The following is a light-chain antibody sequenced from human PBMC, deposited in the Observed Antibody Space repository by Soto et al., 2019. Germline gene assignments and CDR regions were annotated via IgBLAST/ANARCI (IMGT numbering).Light chain of an antibody. Sequence: DIVMTQSPDSLAVSLGERATINCKSSQSVLYSSNNKNYLAWYQQKPGQPPKLLIYWASTRESGVPERCSGSRSGTDYILPISSLQAEDVAVYYCQQYYSTPPYTFGQGTKLEIK. CDR2: WAS. CDR3: QQYYSTPPYT. J-gene: IGKJ2*01. CDR1: QSVLYSSNNKNY. V-gene: IGKV4-1*01.